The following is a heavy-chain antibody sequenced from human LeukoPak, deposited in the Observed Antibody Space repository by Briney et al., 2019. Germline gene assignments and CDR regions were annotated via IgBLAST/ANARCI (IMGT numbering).Heavy chain of an antibody. V-gene: IGHV1-2*02. J-gene: IGHJ4*02. CDR1: EYTFSGSY. D-gene: IGHD3-3*01. Sequence: ASVKVSCKASEYTFSGSYLHWVRQAPGQGLEWMGWSNPKSGGTNYAQKFAGRVSMTRDTSITTAYMELSTLTSDDTAVYYCARSGNYYSGMYHFDYWGQGTLVTVFS. CDR3: ARSGNYYSGMYHFDY. CDR2: SNPKSGGT.